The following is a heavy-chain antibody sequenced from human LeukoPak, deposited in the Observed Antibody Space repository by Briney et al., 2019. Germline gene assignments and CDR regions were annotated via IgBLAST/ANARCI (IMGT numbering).Heavy chain of an antibody. CDR3: ARRRQLGPKVFDY. J-gene: IGHJ4*02. CDR2: IFHSGST. CDR1: GGSISSGYY. Sequence: PSETLSLTCTVSGGSISSGYYWGWIRQPPGEGLEWIGTIFHSGSTYYTPSLKSRVIMSVDTSKNQLSLKLTSVTAADTAVYFWARRRQLGPKVFDYWGQGILVTVSS. D-gene: IGHD1-1*01. V-gene: IGHV4-38-2*02.